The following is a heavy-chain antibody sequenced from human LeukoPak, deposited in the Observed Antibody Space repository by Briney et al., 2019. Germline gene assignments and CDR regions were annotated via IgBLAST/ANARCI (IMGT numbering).Heavy chain of an antibody. D-gene: IGHD3-10*01. CDR1: GGSFSGYY. Sequence: SETLSLTCAVYGGSFSGYYWSWSRQPPGKGLEWIGEINHSGSTNYNPSLKSRVTISVDTSKNQFSLKLSSVTAADTAVYYCARVSHRFGESDYWGQGTLVTVSS. CDR3: ARVSHRFGESDY. CDR2: INHSGST. J-gene: IGHJ4*02. V-gene: IGHV4-34*01.